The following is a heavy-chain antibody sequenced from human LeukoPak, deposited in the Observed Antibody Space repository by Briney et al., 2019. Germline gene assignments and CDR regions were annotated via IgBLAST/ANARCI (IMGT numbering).Heavy chain of an antibody. J-gene: IGHJ2*01. Sequence: VASVTVTFKASGYTFTSYGISWVRQAPGQGLEWMGWISAYNGNTNYAQKLQGRVTMTTDTSTSTAYMELRSLRSDDTAVYYCASGPYWYFELWGRGTLVTVSS. CDR2: ISAYNGNT. V-gene: IGHV1-18*01. CDR1: GYTFTSYG. CDR3: ASGPYWYFEL.